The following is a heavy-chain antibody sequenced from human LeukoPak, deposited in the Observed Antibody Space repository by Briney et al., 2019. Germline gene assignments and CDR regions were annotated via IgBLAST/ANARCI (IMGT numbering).Heavy chain of an antibody. D-gene: IGHD3-10*01. CDR2: IIPIFGTA. CDR3: ARVTMVRGVIRDY. J-gene: IGHJ4*02. V-gene: IGHV1-69*05. Sequence: SVKVSCKASGGTFSSYAISWVRQAPGQGLEWMGGIIPIFGTANYAQKFQGRVTITTDESTSTAYMELSSLRSEDTAVYYCARVTMVRGVIRDYWGQGALVTVSS. CDR1: GGTFSSYA.